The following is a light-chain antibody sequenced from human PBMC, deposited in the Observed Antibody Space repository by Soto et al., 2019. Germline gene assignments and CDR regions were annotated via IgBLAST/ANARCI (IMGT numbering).Light chain of an antibody. CDR3: QSYASSLSGFYV. V-gene: IGLV1-40*01. J-gene: IGLJ1*01. Sequence: QSVLTQPPSVSGAPGQRVTISCTGSSSNIGAGYDVHWYQQLPGTAPKLLIYGNSNRPSGVPDRFSGSKSGTSASLAITGLQAEDEADYSCQSYASSLSGFYVFGTGTKVTVL. CDR2: GNS. CDR1: SSNIGAGYD.